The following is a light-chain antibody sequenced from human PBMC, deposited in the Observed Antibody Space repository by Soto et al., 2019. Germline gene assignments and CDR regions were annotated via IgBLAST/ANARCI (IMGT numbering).Light chain of an antibody. J-gene: IGKJ5*01. Sequence: DIQMTQSPSSLSASVGDRVTITCRASQDMSNYLNWYQQRPGKAPKLLIYDASNLERGVPSRFSGTRSGTHFTFAITRLQPEDVATYYCQQSDSLPITFGQGTRLEI. CDR3: QQSDSLPIT. CDR1: QDMSNY. CDR2: DAS. V-gene: IGKV1-33*01.